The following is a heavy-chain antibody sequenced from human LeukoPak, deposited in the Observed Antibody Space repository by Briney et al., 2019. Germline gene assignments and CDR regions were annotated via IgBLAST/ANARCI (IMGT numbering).Heavy chain of an antibody. D-gene: IGHD4-17*01. CDR3: AREYGDPYYYYGMDV. J-gene: IGHJ6*02. Sequence: PSETLSLTCTVSGGSISSYYWSWIRQPPGKGLEWIGYIYYSGSTNYNPSLKSRVTISVDTSKNQFSLKLSSVTAADTAVYYCAREYGDPYYYYGMDVWGQGTTVTVSS. CDR2: IYYSGST. CDR1: GGSISSYY. V-gene: IGHV4-59*01.